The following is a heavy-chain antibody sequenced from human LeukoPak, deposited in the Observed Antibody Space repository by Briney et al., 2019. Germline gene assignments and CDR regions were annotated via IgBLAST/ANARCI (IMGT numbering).Heavy chain of an antibody. V-gene: IGHV3-49*04. J-gene: IGHJ4*02. Sequence: QPGRSLRLSCSASGFTFGDHAMSWVRQAPGKGLEWVGFIRSIGYGGTTEYAASVEGRFSLSRDDPKSFVYLQMSSLKAEDTAVYYCTRVRSGNDFDYWGQGTLVTVSS. CDR3: TRVRSGNDFDY. CDR2: IRSIGYGGTT. CDR1: GFTFGDHA. D-gene: IGHD3-10*01.